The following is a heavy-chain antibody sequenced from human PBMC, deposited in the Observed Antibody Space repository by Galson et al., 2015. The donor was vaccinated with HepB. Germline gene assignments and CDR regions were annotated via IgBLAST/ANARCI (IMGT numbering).Heavy chain of an antibody. CDR1: GFTFIGFS. V-gene: IGHV3-30-3*01. Sequence: SLRLSCAASGFTFIGFSMHWVRQAPGKGLEWVAVISYDGSDKKYADSVKDRFTISRDNSRNTLYLQMNSLRADDTAVYYCARDILGIVGATDYWGQGTLVTVSS. CDR3: ARDILGIVGATDY. D-gene: IGHD1-26*01. J-gene: IGHJ4*02. CDR2: ISYDGSDK.